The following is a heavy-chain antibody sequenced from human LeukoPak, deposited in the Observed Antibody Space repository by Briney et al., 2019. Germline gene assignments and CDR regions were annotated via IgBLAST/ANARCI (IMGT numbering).Heavy chain of an antibody. V-gene: IGHV1-18*01. CDR3: ARDSRREYYDSSGYPQSY. CDR2: ISAYNGNT. J-gene: IGHJ4*02. Sequence: ASVKVSCKASGYTFTSYGISWVRQAPGQGLEWMGWISAYNGNTNYAQKLQGRVTMTTDTSTSTAYMELRSLRSDDTAVYYCARDSRREYYDSSGYPQSYWGQGTLVTVSS. CDR1: GYTFTSYG. D-gene: IGHD3-22*01.